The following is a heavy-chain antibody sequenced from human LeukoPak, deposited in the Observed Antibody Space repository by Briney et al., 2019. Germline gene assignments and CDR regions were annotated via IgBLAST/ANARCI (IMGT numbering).Heavy chain of an antibody. J-gene: IGHJ4*02. CDR2: IYYSGST. D-gene: IGHD2-2*02. Sequence: SETLSLTCTVSGGSISSYYWSWIRQPPGKGLEWIGSIYYSGSTYYNPSLKSRVTISVDTSKNQFSLKLSSATAADTAVYYCARLYPFDFDYWGQGTLVTVSS. CDR1: GGSISSYY. V-gene: IGHV4-59*05. CDR3: ARLYPFDFDY.